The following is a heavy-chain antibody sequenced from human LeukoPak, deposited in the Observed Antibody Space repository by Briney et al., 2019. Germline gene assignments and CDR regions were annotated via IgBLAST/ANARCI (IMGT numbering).Heavy chain of an antibody. Sequence: ASVKVSCKTSGYTFTTYYIHWVRQAPGQGLEWMGWINPSSGGTIYAQKFQGRVTMTSHTSINIAYMELRRLTSDDTAVYYCASSPGYCSGGSCYRYYYMDVWGKGTTVTISS. CDR2: INPSSGGT. D-gene: IGHD2-15*01. CDR1: GYTFTTYY. V-gene: IGHV1-2*02. CDR3: ASSPGYCSGGSCYRYYYMDV. J-gene: IGHJ6*03.